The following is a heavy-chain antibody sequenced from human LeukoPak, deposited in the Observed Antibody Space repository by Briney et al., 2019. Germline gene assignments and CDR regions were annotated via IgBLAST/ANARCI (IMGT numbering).Heavy chain of an antibody. CDR1: GFTFSSYS. J-gene: IGHJ6*03. CDR3: AREYSNYGSGAYYYMDV. CDR2: ISSSSGTI. Sequence: GGSLRLSCAASGFTFSSYSMNWVRQAPGKGLEWVSYISSSSGTIYYADSVKGRFTISRDNAKNSLYLQMNSLRAEDTAVYYCAREYSNYGSGAYYYMDVWGKGTTVTISS. D-gene: IGHD3-10*01. V-gene: IGHV3-48*04.